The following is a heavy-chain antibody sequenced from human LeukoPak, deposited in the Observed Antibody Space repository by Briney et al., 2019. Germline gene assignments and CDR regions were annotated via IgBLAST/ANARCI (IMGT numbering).Heavy chain of an antibody. D-gene: IGHD3-10*01. CDR3: AREFYGSGTYCLDY. J-gene: IGHJ4*02. Sequence: ASVKVSCKTSGYTFTTYGVSWVRQAPGQGLEWMGWINTYNGNTNYAQNLQDRVTMTTDTSTSTAYMELRSLRSDDTAVYYCAREFYGSGTYCLDYWGQGTLVTVSS. CDR2: INTYNGNT. CDR1: GYTFTTYG. V-gene: IGHV1-18*01.